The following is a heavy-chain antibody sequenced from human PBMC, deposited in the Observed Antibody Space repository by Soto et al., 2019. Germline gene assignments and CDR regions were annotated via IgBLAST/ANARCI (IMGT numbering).Heavy chain of an antibody. CDR2: ISWNSGSI. CDR3: AKDIRPWLRFDWFDP. D-gene: IGHD5-12*01. J-gene: IGHJ5*02. V-gene: IGHV3-9*03. Sequence: EVQLVESGGGLVQPGRSLRLSCAASGFTFDDYAMHWVRQAPGKGLEWVSGISWNSGSIGYADSVKGRFTISRDNAKNSLYLQMNSLRAEDMALYYCAKDIRPWLRFDWFDPWGQGTLVTVSS. CDR1: GFTFDDYA.